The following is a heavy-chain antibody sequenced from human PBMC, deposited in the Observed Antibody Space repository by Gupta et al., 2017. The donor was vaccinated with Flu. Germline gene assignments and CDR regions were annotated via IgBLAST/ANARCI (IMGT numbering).Heavy chain of an antibody. CDR2: VSASGGGT. CDR1: GSTFRCYA. V-gene: IGHV3-23*01. CDR3: AKGDSPTSALGYE. D-gene: IGHD5-12*01. J-gene: IGHJ4*02. Sequence: EVQLLESGAGLVQPGASLRLSCAASGSTFRCYAMSWVRQAPGKGLAWVSDVSASGGGTYYADSVKGRFTVSRDNSKNTLYLQRNRLRAEDTAVYYCAKGDSPTSALGYEWGQGTLVTVSS.